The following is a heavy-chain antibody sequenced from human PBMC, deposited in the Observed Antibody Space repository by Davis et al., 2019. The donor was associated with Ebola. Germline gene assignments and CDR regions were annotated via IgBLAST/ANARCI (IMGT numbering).Heavy chain of an antibody. Sequence: ASVKVSCKTSGYNFNNYAIAWVRQAPGQGLEWMGWISAHNGNTKYAQSFQGRLTMTTDISTRTAYMELRTLRSDDTALYYCARRIGIPVAAFDIWGQGTMVTVSA. D-gene: IGHD2/OR15-2a*01. V-gene: IGHV1-18*01. CDR1: GYNFNNYA. J-gene: IGHJ3*02. CDR2: ISAHNGNT. CDR3: ARRIGIPVAAFDI.